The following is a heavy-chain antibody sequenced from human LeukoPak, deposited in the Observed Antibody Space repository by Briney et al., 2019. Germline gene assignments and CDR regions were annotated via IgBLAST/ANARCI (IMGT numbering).Heavy chain of an antibody. J-gene: IGHJ4*02. CDR3: ARYYYDSSGYHLDY. D-gene: IGHD3-22*01. CDR1: GGSFSGYY. V-gene: IGHV4-34*01. CDR2: ITHSGST. Sequence: SETLSLTCAVYGGSFSGYYWSWIRQPPGKGLEWIGEITHSGSTNYNPSLKSRVTISVDTSKNQFSLKLSSVTAADTAVYYCARYYYDSSGYHLDYWGQGTLVTVSS.